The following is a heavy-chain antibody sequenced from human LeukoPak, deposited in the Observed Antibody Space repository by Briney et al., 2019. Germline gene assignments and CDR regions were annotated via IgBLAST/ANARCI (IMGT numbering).Heavy chain of an antibody. Sequence: GGSLRLSCAASGFTISSNYMSWVRQAPGKGLEWVSVIYSGGSTYYADSVKGRFTISRHNSKNTLYLQMNSLRAEDTAVYYCARGGSYDSSGYYSDAFDIWGQGTMVTVSS. CDR3: ARGGSYDSSGYYSDAFDI. V-gene: IGHV3-53*04. J-gene: IGHJ3*02. CDR1: GFTISSNY. D-gene: IGHD3-22*01. CDR2: IYSGGST.